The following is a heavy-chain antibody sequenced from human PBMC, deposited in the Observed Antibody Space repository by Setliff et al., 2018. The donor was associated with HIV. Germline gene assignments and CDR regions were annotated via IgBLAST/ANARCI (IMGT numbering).Heavy chain of an antibody. CDR1: GGSINSVGYY. J-gene: IGHJ6*02. D-gene: IGHD3-10*01. CDR3: ASARYIVIRGDAGMDV. V-gene: IGHV4-61*02. Sequence: SETLSLTCTVSGGSINSVGYYWVWIRQPAWKGLEWFGRIYTSGLTNYNPSLKSRVTISVDTSKNQVSLKLSSVIASGTAVYYCASARYIVIRGDAGMDVWGPGTTVTVSS. CDR2: IYTSGLT.